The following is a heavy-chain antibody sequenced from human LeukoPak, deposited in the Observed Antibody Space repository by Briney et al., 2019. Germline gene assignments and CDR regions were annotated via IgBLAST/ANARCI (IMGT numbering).Heavy chain of an antibody. CDR3: ARGTDTGYDYFDY. D-gene: IGHD5-12*01. CDR2: IKQDGSEK. Sequence: GGSLRLSCAVSGFTFSTYWMNWVRQAPGKGLEWVANIKQDGSEKYYADSVKGRFTVSRDNAKNSLYLHVNSLRAEDTALYYCARGTDTGYDYFDYWGQGTLVTVSS. J-gene: IGHJ4*02. CDR1: GFTFSTYW. V-gene: IGHV3-7*01.